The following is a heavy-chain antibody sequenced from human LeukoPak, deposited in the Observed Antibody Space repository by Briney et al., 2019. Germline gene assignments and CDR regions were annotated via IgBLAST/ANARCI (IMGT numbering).Heavy chain of an antibody. V-gene: IGHV3-33*01. Sequence: GRSLRLSCAASGFTFSSYGMHWVRPAPGKGLEWVAVIWYDGSNKYYADSVKGRFTISRDNSKNTLYLQMNSLRAEDTAVYYCARQPFSISSGWSNYYYYYMDVWGKGTTVTVSS. CDR2: IWYDGSNK. CDR3: ARQPFSISSGWSNYYYYYMDV. CDR1: GFTFSSYG. J-gene: IGHJ6*03. D-gene: IGHD6-19*01.